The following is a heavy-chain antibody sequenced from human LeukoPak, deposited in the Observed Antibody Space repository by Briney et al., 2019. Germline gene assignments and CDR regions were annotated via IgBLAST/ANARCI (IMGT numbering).Heavy chain of an antibody. D-gene: IGHD1-1*01. J-gene: IGHJ4*02. Sequence: GGSLRLSCAASGFTVSSNHMSWVRQAPGKGLEWVSVIYSGGSTDYADSVKGRLTISRDNLKNTLYLQMNSLRAEDTAVYYCARGPAGYNWGQGTLVTFSS. CDR3: ARGPAGYN. CDR1: GFTVSSNH. CDR2: IYSGGST. V-gene: IGHV3-53*01.